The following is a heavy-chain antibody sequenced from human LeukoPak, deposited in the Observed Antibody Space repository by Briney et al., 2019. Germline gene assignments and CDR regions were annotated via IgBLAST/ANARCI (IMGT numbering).Heavy chain of an antibody. D-gene: IGHD4-17*01. Sequence: PGGSLRLSCAASGFTFSSYAMHWVRQAPGKGLEWVVVMSSDGSKKYYADSVKGRFTISRDNSKNTLYLQMNSLRAEDTAVYYCAKKFTGTTVISGDYFDYWGQGTLVTVSS. J-gene: IGHJ4*02. CDR2: MSSDGSKK. V-gene: IGHV3-30-3*02. CDR3: AKKFTGTTVISGDYFDY. CDR1: GFTFSSYA.